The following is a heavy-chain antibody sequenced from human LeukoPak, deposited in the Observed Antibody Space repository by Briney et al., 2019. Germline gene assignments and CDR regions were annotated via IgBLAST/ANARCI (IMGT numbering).Heavy chain of an antibody. D-gene: IGHD5-18*01. CDR2: LTAGGEST. Sequence: GSLRLSCAASGFTFSSYAMGLVRQAPGKGLELVSSLTAGGESTFYADSVKCRVTISRDNSKHTLYLQINSLRAEDTAVYYCAKDLGYSYGCSDYWGQGTLVTVSS. CDR1: GFTFSSYA. J-gene: IGHJ4*02. V-gene: IGHV3-23*01. CDR3: AKDLGYSYGCSDY.